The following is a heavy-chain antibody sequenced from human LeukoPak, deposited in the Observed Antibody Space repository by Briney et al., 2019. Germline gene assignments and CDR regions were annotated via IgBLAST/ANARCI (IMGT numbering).Heavy chain of an antibody. V-gene: IGHV4-39*02. CDR2: VYYVGNA. D-gene: IGHD3-10*01. Sequence: SETLSLTCTVSGGSVRSIRPYCGWIRQSPGKGLEWIGSVYYVGNAYYRPSLLSRATISIDTSKTHISLRLTSMTATDTGIYYCATHYEGSYFETWGQGALVTVSS. CDR1: GGSVRSIRPY. CDR3: ATHYEGSYFET. J-gene: IGHJ5*02.